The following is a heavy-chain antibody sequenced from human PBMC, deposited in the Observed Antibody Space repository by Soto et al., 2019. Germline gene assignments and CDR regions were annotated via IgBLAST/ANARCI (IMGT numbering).Heavy chain of an antibody. J-gene: IGHJ4*02. CDR2: IYWDDEK. Sequence: QITLKESGPTLVKPTQTLTLTCTFSGFSLSTSGVDVGWIRQPPGKALEWLAIIYWDDEKRYSPSLKTRLTVTKDTSKNQVVLTMTNVDPVDTATYYCAHRAYFDSGKQFDYWGQGTLVSVSS. CDR3: AHRAYFDSGKQFDY. V-gene: IGHV2-5*02. CDR1: GFSLSTSGVD. D-gene: IGHD3-10*01.